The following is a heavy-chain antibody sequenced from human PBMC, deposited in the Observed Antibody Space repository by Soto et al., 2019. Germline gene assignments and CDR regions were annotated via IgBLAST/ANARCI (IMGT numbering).Heavy chain of an antibody. CDR2: INHSGST. V-gene: IGHV4-34*01. D-gene: IGHD3-10*01. CDR1: GGSFSGYY. J-gene: IGHJ4*02. CDR3: ARGESGVVRGVHDY. Sequence: SETLSLTCAVYGGSFSGYYWSWIRQPPGKGLEWIGEINHSGSTNYNPSLKSRVTISVDTSKNQFSLKLSSVTAADTAVYYCARGESGVVRGVHDYWGQGTLVTVSS.